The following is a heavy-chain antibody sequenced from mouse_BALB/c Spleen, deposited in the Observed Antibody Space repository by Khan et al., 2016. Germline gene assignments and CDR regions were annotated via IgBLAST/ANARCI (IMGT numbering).Heavy chain of an antibody. D-gene: IGHD3-1*01. J-gene: IGHJ4*01. CDR2: ISYSGST. CDR3: ARGVQLGLRAMNY. CDR1: GYSITSDYA. Sequence: EVQLQESGPGLVKPSQSLSLTCTVTGYSITSDYAWNGIRQFPGNKLEWMGHISYSGSTSYNPSLKSRISITRDTSKNQFFLQLNSVTTEDTATXYCARGVQLGLRAMNYWGQGTSVTVSS. V-gene: IGHV3-2*02.